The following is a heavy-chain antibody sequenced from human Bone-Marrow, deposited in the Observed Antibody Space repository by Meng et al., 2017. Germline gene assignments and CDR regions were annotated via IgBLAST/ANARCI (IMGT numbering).Heavy chain of an antibody. D-gene: IGHD1-7*01. CDR2: VYHRGDT. CDR1: GDSISSDIW. CDR3: GRDQGRELINH. V-gene: IGHV4-4*02. Sequence: QVQLQESGPGLVKPSGTLYLTCTGSGDSISSDIWWSWGRQPPGKGLEWIGEVYHRGDTNYNPSLKSRVDISVDKSKNQFYLSLFSVTAADTAVYYCGRDQGRELINHWGQGTLVTVSS. J-gene: IGHJ4*02.